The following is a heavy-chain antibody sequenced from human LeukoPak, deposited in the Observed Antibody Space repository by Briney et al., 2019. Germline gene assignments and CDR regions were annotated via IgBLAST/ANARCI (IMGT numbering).Heavy chain of an antibody. V-gene: IGHV4-59*01. CDR1: GGSISSYY. CDR3: ARSRLFDY. CDR2: IYYSGST. Sequence: SETLSLTCTVSGGSISSYYWSWIRQPPGKGLEWIGYIYYSGSTNYNPSLKSRVTISVDTSKNQFSLKLSSVTPADTAVYYCARSRLFDYWGQGTLVTVSS. J-gene: IGHJ4*02. D-gene: IGHD1-1*01.